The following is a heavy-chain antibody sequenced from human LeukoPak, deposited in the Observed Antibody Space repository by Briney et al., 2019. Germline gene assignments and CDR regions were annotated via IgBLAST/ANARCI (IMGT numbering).Heavy chain of an antibody. J-gene: IGHJ4*02. D-gene: IGHD7-27*01. V-gene: IGHV3-73*01. Sequence: GGSLRLSCAASGFTFSGSAMHWVRQASGKGLEWVGRIRSKANSYATAYAASVKGRFTISRDDSKNTAYLQMNRLKTEDTAVYYCNRLEKTKLGFRHWGQGTLVTVSS. CDR3: NRLEKTKLGFRH. CDR2: IRSKANSYAT. CDR1: GFTFSGSA.